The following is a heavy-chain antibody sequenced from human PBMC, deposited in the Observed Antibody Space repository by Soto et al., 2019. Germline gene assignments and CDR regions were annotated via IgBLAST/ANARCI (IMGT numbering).Heavy chain of an antibody. CDR1: GYSFTRYG. CDR2: ISAYNGNT. Sequence: ASVKVSCKASGYSFTRYGISWVRQAPGQGLEWMGWISAYNGNTNYAQKLQGRVTMTTDTSTSTAYMELRSLRSDDTGGYYCAIFFCSGSYVWFDPSAQGTLVTVSS. D-gene: IGHD3-10*02. V-gene: IGHV1-18*01. CDR3: AIFFCSGSYVWFDP. J-gene: IGHJ5*02.